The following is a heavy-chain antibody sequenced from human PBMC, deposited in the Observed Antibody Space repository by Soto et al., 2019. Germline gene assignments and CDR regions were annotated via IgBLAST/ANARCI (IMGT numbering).Heavy chain of an antibody. CDR1: GGSMTGDGDY. J-gene: IGHJ5*02. Sequence: QVQLQESGPGLVKPSQTLSLSCTVSGGSMTGDGDYWSWIRQHPGEGLEWIGYIHYSGTTYYNPSLKSRVVISVDTSQKHFSLNLRSVTAADMAVYYCARAWTAAAGWANWFDPWGQGTLVTVSA. V-gene: IGHV4-31*03. D-gene: IGHD6-13*01. CDR3: ARAWTAAAGWANWFDP. CDR2: IHYSGTT.